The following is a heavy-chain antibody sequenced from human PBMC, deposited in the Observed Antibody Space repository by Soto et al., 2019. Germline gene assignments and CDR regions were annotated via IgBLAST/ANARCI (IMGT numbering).Heavy chain of an antibody. J-gene: IGHJ4*02. CDR2: ISAYNGNT. CDR1: GYTFTSYG. CDR3: ARAQDHVLRYFDWPSYFDY. V-gene: IGHV1-18*04. D-gene: IGHD3-9*01. Sequence: QVQLVQSGAEVKKPGASVKVSCKASGYTFTSYGISWVRQAPGQGLEWMGWISAYNGNTNYAQKHQGRVTMTTHTSTRTAYMELRSLRSDDTAVYYCARAQDHVLRYFDWPSYFDYWGQGTLVTVSS.